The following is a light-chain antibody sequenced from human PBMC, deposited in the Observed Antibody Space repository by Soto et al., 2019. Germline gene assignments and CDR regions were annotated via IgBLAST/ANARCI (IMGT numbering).Light chain of an antibody. CDR2: GAS. J-gene: IGKJ1*01. V-gene: IGKV3-20*01. Sequence: EIVSTQSPGTLSLSPGERATLSCRASQSVSSSYLAWYQQKPGQAPRLLIYGASIRATGIAARFSGSGSGTDFTLTISRLEPEDFAVYYGHKYGSSRWTFGQGTKVEIK. CDR1: QSVSSSY. CDR3: HKYGSSRWT.